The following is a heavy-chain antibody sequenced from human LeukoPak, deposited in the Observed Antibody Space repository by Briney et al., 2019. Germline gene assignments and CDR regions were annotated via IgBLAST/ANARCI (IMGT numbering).Heavy chain of an antibody. CDR3: ARLTRYCGGGSCFWYFDL. Sequence: SETLSLTCTVYGGSFSGYYWSWIRQPPGKGLEWIGEINHSGSTNYIPSLKSRVTISVDTSKNQFSLKLNSVTAADTAVYYCARLTRYCGGGSCFWYFDLWGRGTLVTVSS. CDR2: INHSGST. V-gene: IGHV4-34*01. J-gene: IGHJ2*01. CDR1: GGSFSGYY. D-gene: IGHD2-15*01.